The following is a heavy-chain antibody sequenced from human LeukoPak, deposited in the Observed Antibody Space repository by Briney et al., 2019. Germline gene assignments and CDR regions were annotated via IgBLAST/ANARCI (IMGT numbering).Heavy chain of an antibody. Sequence: GGSLRLSCEASGFTFSSYGMHWVRQAPGKGLEWVAVIRYDGSDKYYADSVKGGFSISRDNTKDTLYLQMNSMRAEDTAVYYCARELPPVVNFYFDSWGQGTLVTVSS. V-gene: IGHV3-33*01. D-gene: IGHD3-22*01. J-gene: IGHJ4*02. CDR1: GFTFSSYG. CDR2: IRYDGSDK. CDR3: ARELPPVVNFYFDS.